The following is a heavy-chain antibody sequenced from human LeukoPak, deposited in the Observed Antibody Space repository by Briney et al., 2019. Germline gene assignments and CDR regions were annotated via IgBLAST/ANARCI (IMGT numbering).Heavy chain of an antibody. Sequence: ASVKVSCKASGYTFTGYYMHWVRQAPGQGLEWMGWINPNSGGTNYAQKFQGRVAMTRDTSISTAYMELSRLRSDDTAVYYCARDRVLGYCSSTSCYAFDAFDIWGQGTMVTVSS. J-gene: IGHJ3*02. CDR2: INPNSGGT. V-gene: IGHV1-2*02. CDR3: ARDRVLGYCSSTSCYAFDAFDI. D-gene: IGHD2-2*01. CDR1: GYTFTGYY.